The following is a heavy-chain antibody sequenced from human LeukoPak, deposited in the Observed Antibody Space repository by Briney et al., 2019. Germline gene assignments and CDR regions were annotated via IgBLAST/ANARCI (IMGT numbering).Heavy chain of an antibody. J-gene: IGHJ6*02. CDR1: GYTFTGYY. CDR2: INPNSGGT. CDR3: ARVLYDILTGSYGMDA. V-gene: IGHV1-2*02. D-gene: IGHD3-9*01. Sequence: ASVKVSCKASGYTFTGYYMHWVRQAPGQGLEWMGWINPNSGGTNYAQKFQGRVTMTRDTSISTAYMELSRLRSDDTAVYYCARVLYDILTGSYGMDAWGQGTTVTVSS.